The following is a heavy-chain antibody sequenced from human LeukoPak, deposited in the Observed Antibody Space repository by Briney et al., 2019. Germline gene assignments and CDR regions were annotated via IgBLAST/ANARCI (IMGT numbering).Heavy chain of an antibody. CDR1: GGSISGTDLY. CDR3: ARHPFFAPFDY. Sequence: PSETLYLTCTVSGGSISGTDLYGGWIRQLPGKGLEWIGNIHSSGNSFCNPSLKSRVTISVDTSKNQFSLKLSSVTAADTAVYYCARHPFFAPFDYWGLGTLVAVSS. V-gene: IGHV4-39*01. CDR2: IHSSGNS. D-gene: IGHD3-3*01. J-gene: IGHJ4*02.